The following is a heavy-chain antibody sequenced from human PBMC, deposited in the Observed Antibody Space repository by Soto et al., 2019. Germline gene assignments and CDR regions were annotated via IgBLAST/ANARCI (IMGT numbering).Heavy chain of an antibody. D-gene: IGHD3-9*01. V-gene: IGHV1-69*13. CDR1: GGTFSSYA. Sequence: GASVKVSCKASGGTFSSYAISWVRQAPGQGLEWMGGIIPIFGTANYAQKFQGRVTITADESTSTAYMELSSLRSEDTAVYYCARDRYYDILTGYQGYYYYGMDVWGQGTTVTVSS. CDR3: ARDRYYDILTGYQGYYYYGMDV. CDR2: IIPIFGTA. J-gene: IGHJ6*02.